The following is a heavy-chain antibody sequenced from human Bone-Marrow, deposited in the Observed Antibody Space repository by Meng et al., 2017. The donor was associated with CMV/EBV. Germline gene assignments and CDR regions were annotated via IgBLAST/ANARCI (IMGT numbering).Heavy chain of an antibody. CDR3: ARAKYSSSWYPYYYYYGMDV. J-gene: IGHJ6*02. CDR1: GFTFSSYW. Sequence: GGSLRLSCAASGFTFSSYWMSWVRQAPGKGLEWVANIKQDGSEKYYVDSVKGRFTISRDNAKNSLYLQMNSLRAEDTAVYYCARAKYSSSWYPYYYYYGMDVWGQGTTVTVSS. CDR2: IKQDGSEK. V-gene: IGHV3-7*03. D-gene: IGHD6-13*01.